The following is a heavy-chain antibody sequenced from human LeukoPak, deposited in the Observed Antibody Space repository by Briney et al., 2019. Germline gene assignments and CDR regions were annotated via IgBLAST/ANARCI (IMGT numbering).Heavy chain of an antibody. CDR3: ARDSSSSGSYDNV. V-gene: IGHV1-18*01. CDR2: INTYNGNT. Sequence: ASVKVSCKASGYTFTSYDITWVRQAPGQGLEWMGWINTYNGNTNYAQKLQGRVTMTTDTSTSTAYMELRSLRSDDTAVYYCARDSSSSGSYDNVWGQGTLVTVSS. CDR1: GYTFTSYD. J-gene: IGHJ4*02. D-gene: IGHD1-26*01.